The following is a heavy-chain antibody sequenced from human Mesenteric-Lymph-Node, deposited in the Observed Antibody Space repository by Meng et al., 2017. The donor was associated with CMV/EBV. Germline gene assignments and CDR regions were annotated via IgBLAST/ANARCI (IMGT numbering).Heavy chain of an antibody. CDR1: GWSFGGYY. CDR3: ARGCRYVILTGYFDY. D-gene: IGHD3-9*01. J-gene: IGHJ4*02. CDR2: SNHSGSN. Sequence: VQFHQRGQGLLKASEALSVTCAVYGWSFGGYYWDWIRQSPEKGLGWSGESNHSGSNTYNPSFTTRIIISVDTSTNQISLNMSSVTAAVTAVYYCARGCRYVILTGYFDYWGQGALVTVSS. V-gene: IGHV4-34*01.